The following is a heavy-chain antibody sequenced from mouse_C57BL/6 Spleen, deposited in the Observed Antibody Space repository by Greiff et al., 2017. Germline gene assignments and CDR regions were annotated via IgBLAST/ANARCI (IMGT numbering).Heavy chain of an antibody. V-gene: IGHV5-6*01. J-gene: IGHJ2*01. CDR3: ARQTTVVPYFDY. CDR2: ISSGGSYT. Sequence: EVQLQQSGGDLVKPGGSLKLSCAASGFTFSSYGMSWVRQTPDKRLEWVATISSGGSYTYYPDSVKGRFTISRDNAKNTLYLQMSSLKSEDTAMYYCARQTTVVPYFDYWGQGTTLTVSS. CDR1: GFTFSSYG. D-gene: IGHD1-1*01.